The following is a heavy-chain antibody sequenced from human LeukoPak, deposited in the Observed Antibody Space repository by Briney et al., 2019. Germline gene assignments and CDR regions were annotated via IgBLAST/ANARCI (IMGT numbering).Heavy chain of an antibody. J-gene: IGHJ4*02. CDR2: ITWDGVIT. Sequence: PGGSLRLSCEASGFVFDGYNMHWVRQAPGKGLEWVSLITWDGVITYYADSVKGRFTVSRDNSKNSLYLQMNSLRIDDSALYYCAKDVSGESYYEWVDSWGQGTLVTVSS. CDR3: AKDVSGESYYEWVDS. CDR1: GFVFDGYN. D-gene: IGHD3-22*01. V-gene: IGHV3-43*01.